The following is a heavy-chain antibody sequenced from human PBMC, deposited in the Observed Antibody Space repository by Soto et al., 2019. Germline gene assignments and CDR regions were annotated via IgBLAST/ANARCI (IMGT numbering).Heavy chain of an antibody. CDR3: VRDYNWSYAF. Sequence: EVQLVESGGGLVQPGGSLRLSCVASGFTFSSYSMNWVRQAPGKGLEWILYISASSSGIYYADSVKGRFTISRNNAENSLYLQINIRSDEDTALYSCVRDYNWSYAFWGHGTLVTVSP. CDR2: ISASSSGI. V-gene: IGHV3-48*02. J-gene: IGHJ4*01. CDR1: GFTFSSYS. D-gene: IGHD1-1*01.